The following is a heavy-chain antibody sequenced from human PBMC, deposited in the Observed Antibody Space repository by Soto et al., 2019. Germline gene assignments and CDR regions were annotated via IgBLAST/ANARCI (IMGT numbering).Heavy chain of an antibody. D-gene: IGHD3-3*01. CDR1: GYTFTSYG. Sequence: ASVKVSCKASGYTFTSYGISWVRQAPGQGLEWMGWISAYNGNTNYAQKLQGRVTMTTDTSTSTAYMELRSLRSDDTAVYYCARDSYYDFWSGYSLNYYYYGMDVWGQGTTVTVSS. V-gene: IGHV1-18*01. J-gene: IGHJ6*02. CDR2: ISAYNGNT. CDR3: ARDSYYDFWSGYSLNYYYYGMDV.